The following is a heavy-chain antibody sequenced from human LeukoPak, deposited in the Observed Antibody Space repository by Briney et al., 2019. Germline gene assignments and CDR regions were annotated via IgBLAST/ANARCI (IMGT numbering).Heavy chain of an antibody. Sequence: PGGSLRLSCAASGFTFSSYGMHWVRQAPGKGLEWVTFIRYDGSNKYYADSVKGRFTISRDNSKNTLYLQMNSLRAEDTAVYYCVKDRYXXPENWGQGTLVTVSS. V-gene: IGHV3-30*02. D-gene: IGHD1-26*01. CDR1: GFTFSSYG. CDR3: VKDRYXXPEN. J-gene: IGHJ4*02. CDR2: IRYDGSNK.